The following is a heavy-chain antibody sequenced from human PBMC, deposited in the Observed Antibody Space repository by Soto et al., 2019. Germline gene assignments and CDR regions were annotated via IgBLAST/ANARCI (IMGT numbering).Heavy chain of an antibody. CDR1: RYSFTSYW. CDR3: ARREHGADXDH. V-gene: IGHV5-51*01. J-gene: IGHJ4*02. CDR2: IYPGDSDT. Sequence: EALNISCKRSRYSFTSYWIGWVRQMPGKGLELMVIIYPGDSDTRYSPSFQGQVTISADKYIITAYLKWSSLKASDTAMYYCARREHGADXDHWGQASLVT. D-gene: IGHD4-17*01.